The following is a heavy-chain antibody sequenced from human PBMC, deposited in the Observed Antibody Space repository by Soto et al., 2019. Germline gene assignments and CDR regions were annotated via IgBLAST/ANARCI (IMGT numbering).Heavy chain of an antibody. J-gene: IGHJ6*02. CDR2: IIRVFGLV. Sequence: QVHLLLQSGAEVKKPGSSVKVSCKASGGTPSNSAISWVRQAPGQGLEWMGGIIRVFGLVKYAQNFQGRVTITADESTNTAYRELSSLRPEDTAVYYCAGGRIVVVGSRAYYGMDVWGQGTTVTVSS. CDR1: GGTPSNSA. V-gene: IGHV1-69*01. D-gene: IGHD3-22*01. CDR3: AGGRIVVVGSRAYYGMDV.